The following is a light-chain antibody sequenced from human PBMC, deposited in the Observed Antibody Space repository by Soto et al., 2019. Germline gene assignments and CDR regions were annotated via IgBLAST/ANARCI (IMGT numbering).Light chain of an antibody. CDR1: QSVGNN. CDR3: QQYHTWPPIT. V-gene: IGKV3-15*01. CDR2: GAY. J-gene: IGKJ5*01. Sequence: EIVMTHSPATLSVSPWEITTLSCRASQSVGNNLAWYQQKPGQAPRLLIYGAYTRATGIPARFSGSGSGTDFTLSISSLQPGDVGIYSCQQYHTWPPITFGHGTRLEIK.